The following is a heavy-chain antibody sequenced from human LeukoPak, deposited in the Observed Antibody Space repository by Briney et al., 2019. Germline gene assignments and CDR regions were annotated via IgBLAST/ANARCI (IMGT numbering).Heavy chain of an antibody. J-gene: IGHJ4*02. CDR1: GFTFSDYY. CDR3: ASHLWVFGVVITPFDY. D-gene: IGHD3-3*01. V-gene: IGHV3-11*04. CDR2: ISSSGSTI. Sequence: GGSLRLSCAASGFTFSDYYMSWIRQAPGKGLEWVSYISSSGSTIYYADSVKGRFTISRDNAKNSLYLQMNSLRAEDTAVYYCASHLWVFGVVITPFDYWGQGTLSPSPQ.